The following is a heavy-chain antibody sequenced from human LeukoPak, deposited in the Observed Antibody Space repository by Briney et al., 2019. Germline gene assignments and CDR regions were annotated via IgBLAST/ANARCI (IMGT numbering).Heavy chain of an antibody. V-gene: IGHV4-4*07. CDR3: ATETGSGWYRAKYFDY. CDR1: GGSISNFR. CDR2: IYSSGST. D-gene: IGHD6-19*01. J-gene: IGHJ4*02. Sequence: SETLSLTCTVSGGSISNFRGSWIRQPAGKGLQWIGRIYSSGSTNYNPSLKSRVTMSVDTSNNQFSLKLSSVTAADTAVYYCATETGSGWYRAKYFDYWGQGTLVTVSS.